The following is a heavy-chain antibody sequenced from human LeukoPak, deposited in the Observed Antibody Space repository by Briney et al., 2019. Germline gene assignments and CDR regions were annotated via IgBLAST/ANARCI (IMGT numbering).Heavy chain of an antibody. CDR1: GGSISSYY. Sequence: SETLSLTCTVSGGSISSYYWSWIRQPAGKGLEWIGRIYTSGSTNYNPSLKSRVTMSVDTSKNQFSLKLSSVTAADTAVYYCARGDTSGYSPLFDYWGQGTLVTVSS. CDR2: IYTSGST. CDR3: ARGDTSGYSPLFDY. D-gene: IGHD3-22*01. J-gene: IGHJ4*02. V-gene: IGHV4-4*07.